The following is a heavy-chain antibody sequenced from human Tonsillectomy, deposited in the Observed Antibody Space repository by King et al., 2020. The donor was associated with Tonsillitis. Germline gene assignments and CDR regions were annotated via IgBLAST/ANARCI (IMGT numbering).Heavy chain of an antibody. V-gene: IGHV3-49*04. D-gene: IGHD6-19*01. CDR2: TRSKAYGGTT. CDR1: GFTFGDYG. J-gene: IGHJ2*01. Sequence: ELQLVQSGGGLVQPGRSLRLSCTGSGFTFGDYGMTWVRQAPGKGLEWVGFTRSKAYGGTTEYAASVKGRFTISRDDSKSIAYLQMDSLKTEDTAGYHCTRTTFGIAVAGPSWYFDLWGRGTLVTVSS. CDR3: TRTTFGIAVAGPSWYFDL.